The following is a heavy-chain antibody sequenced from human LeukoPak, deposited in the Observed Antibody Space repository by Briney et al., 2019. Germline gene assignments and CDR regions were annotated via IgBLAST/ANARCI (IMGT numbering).Heavy chain of an antibody. D-gene: IGHD3-3*01. Sequence: GGSLRLSCAASGFTFSSYAMSWVRQAPGKGLEWVSAISGSGGSTYYADSVKGRFTISRDNSKNTPYLQMNSLRAEDTAVYYCAKDYPYDFWSGYYHFGAFDIWGQGTMVTVSS. V-gene: IGHV3-23*01. J-gene: IGHJ3*02. CDR1: GFTFSSYA. CDR3: AKDYPYDFWSGYYHFGAFDI. CDR2: ISGSGGST.